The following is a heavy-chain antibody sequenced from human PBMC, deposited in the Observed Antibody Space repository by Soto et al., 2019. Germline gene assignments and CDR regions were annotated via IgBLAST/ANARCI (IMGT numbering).Heavy chain of an antibody. Sequence: AGGSLRLSCAASGFTFSSYAMHWVRQAPGKGLEWVTVISYDGSNKYYADSVKGRFTISRDNSKNTLYLQMNSPRAEDTAVYYCARDRGGSGYLFDYWGQGTLVTVSS. J-gene: IGHJ4*02. CDR3: ARDRGGSGYLFDY. V-gene: IGHV3-30-3*01. D-gene: IGHD5-12*01. CDR2: ISYDGSNK. CDR1: GFTFSSYA.